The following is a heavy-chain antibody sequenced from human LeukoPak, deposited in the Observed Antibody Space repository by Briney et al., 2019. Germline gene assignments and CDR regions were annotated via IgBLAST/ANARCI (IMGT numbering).Heavy chain of an antibody. CDR2: IKTDGSEK. J-gene: IGHJ1*01. CDR1: GFTFSNYW. D-gene: IGHD3-22*01. Sequence: LAGGSLRLSCAASGFTFSNYWMGWVRQAPGKGLQWVANIKTDGSEKYYVDSVKGRFTISRDNAKNSLYLQMNSLRAEDTAVYYCATYSSLNRREFQYWGQGTLLTVSS. V-gene: IGHV3-7*01. CDR3: ATYSSLNRREFQY.